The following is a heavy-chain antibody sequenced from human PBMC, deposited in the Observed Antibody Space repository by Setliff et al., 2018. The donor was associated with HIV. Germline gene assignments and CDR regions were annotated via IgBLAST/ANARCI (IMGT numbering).Heavy chain of an antibody. V-gene: IGHV4-34*01. CDR2: INHSGST. D-gene: IGHD2-15*01. CDR3: ARAVPLRMGGRGPFDY. Sequence: KPSETLSLTCAVYGGSFSGYYWSWIRQPPGKGLEWIGEINHSGSTNYNPSLKSRVTISVDTSKNQFSLKLSSVTAADTAVYYCARAVPLRMGGRGPFDYWGQGTLVTVSS. J-gene: IGHJ4*02. CDR1: GGSFSGYY.